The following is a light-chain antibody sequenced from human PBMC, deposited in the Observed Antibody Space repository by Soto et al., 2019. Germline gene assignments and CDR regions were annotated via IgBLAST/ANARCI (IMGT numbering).Light chain of an antibody. J-gene: IGKJ1*01. Sequence: ESVLTQYPETLSLSPGERATLSCMASQSVSSSYLAWYQQKPGQAPRLLIYGASSRATGIPDRFSGSGSGTDFTLTISRLEPEDFAAYYCQQYGSSPTTFGQGTNVDIK. CDR1: QSVSSSY. CDR3: QQYGSSPTT. CDR2: GAS. V-gene: IGKV3-20*01.